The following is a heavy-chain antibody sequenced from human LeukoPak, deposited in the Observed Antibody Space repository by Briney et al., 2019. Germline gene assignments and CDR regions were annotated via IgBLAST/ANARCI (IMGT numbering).Heavy chain of an antibody. CDR3: SVSEIDYYYYMDV. Sequence: PGGSLRLSCAASGFTFSSYWMHWVRQAPGKGLVWVSRINSDGSSTSYADSVKGRFTISRDNAKNTLYLQMNSLRAEDTAVYYCSVSEIDYYYYMDVWGKGTTVTVSS. J-gene: IGHJ6*03. CDR1: GFTFSSYW. CDR2: INSDGSST. V-gene: IGHV3-74*01.